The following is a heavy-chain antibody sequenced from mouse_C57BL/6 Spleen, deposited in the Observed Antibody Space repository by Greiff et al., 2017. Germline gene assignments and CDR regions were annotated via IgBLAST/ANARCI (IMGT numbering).Heavy chain of an antibody. V-gene: IGHV5-16*01. J-gene: IGHJ1*03. CDR2: INYDGSST. CDR1: GFTFSDYY. Sequence: EVKVEESEGGLVQPGSSMKLSCTASGFTFSDYYMAWVRQVPEKGLEWVANINYDGSSTYYLDSLKSRFIISRDNAKNILYLQMSSLKSEDTATYYCARDGRYFDVWGTGTTVTVSS. CDR3: ARDGRYFDV.